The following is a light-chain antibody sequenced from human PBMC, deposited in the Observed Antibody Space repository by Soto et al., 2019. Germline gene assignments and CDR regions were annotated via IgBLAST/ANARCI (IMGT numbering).Light chain of an antibody. Sequence: DIVMTQSPLSLPVTPGEPASISCRSSQSLLHSNGFNYLVWYLQKPGQSPQLLIYLGSTRASGVPDRFSGSGSGTDFTLKISRVEAEDVGVYYCMQALQTGWTFGQGTKVEIK. CDR3: MQALQTGWT. CDR2: LGS. V-gene: IGKV2-28*01. CDR1: QSLLHSNGFNY. J-gene: IGKJ1*01.